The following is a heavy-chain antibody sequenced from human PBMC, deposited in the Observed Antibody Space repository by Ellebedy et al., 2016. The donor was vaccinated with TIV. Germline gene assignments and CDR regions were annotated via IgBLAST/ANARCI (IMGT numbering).Heavy chain of an antibody. Sequence: GGSLRLSXSVSGFNVSNNYITWVRQAPGKGLEWVSVLYSGGNRYYGDSVKGRFIISRDDFKNTVYLQMDSLRAEDTAVYYCAKARSGGYGLGHWGQGTLVTVSS. J-gene: IGHJ5*02. D-gene: IGHD6-25*01. V-gene: IGHV3-53*01. CDR2: LYSGGNR. CDR1: GFNVSNNY. CDR3: AKARSGGYGLGH.